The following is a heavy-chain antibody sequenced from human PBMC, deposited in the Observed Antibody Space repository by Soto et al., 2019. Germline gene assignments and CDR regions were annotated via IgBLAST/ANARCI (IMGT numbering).Heavy chain of an antibody. V-gene: IGHV1-2*02. J-gene: IGHJ4*02. CDR2: INPNSGGT. CDR3: ARARANYDSSGDFDY. CDR1: GYTFTGYY. Sequence: QVQLVQSGAEVKKPGASVKVSCKASGYTFTGYYMHWVRQAPGQGLEWMGWINPNSGGTNYAQKFQGRVTMTRDTSISTAYMELSRLRSDDKAVYYCARARANYDSSGDFDYWGQGTLVTVSS. D-gene: IGHD3-22*01.